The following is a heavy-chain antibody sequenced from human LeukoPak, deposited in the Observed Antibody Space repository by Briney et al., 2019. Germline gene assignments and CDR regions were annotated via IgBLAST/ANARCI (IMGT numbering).Heavy chain of an antibody. J-gene: IGHJ4*02. CDR1: GYTFTSYY. Sequence: GASVKVSCKASGYTFTSYYMRWVRQAPGQGLEWMGIINPSGGSTSYAQKFQGRVTMTRDTSTSTAYMELRSLRSDDTAVYYCARDVSGSPEEDWGQGTLVTVSS. CDR3: ARDVSGSPEED. CDR2: INPSGGST. V-gene: IGHV1-46*01. D-gene: IGHD1-26*01.